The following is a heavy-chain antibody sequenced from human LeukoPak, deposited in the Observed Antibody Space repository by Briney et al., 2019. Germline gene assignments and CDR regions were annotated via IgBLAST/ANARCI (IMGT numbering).Heavy chain of an antibody. J-gene: IGHJ4*02. CDR1: GGTFSSYA. V-gene: IGHV1-69*13. CDR3: ARGSGRDWSARGGFDY. CDR2: IIPIFGTA. D-gene: IGHD3-10*01. Sequence: ASVKVSCKASGGTFSSYAISWVRQAPGQGLEWMGGIIPIFGTANYAQKFQGRVTITADESTSTAYMELSSLRSEDTAVYYCARGSGRDWSARGGFDYWGQGTLVTVSS.